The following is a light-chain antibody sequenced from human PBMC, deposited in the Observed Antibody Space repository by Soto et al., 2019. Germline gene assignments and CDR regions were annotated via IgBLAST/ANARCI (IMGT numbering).Light chain of an antibody. CDR3: QQRYNWLT. V-gene: IGKV3-11*01. CDR1: QTVSTY. J-gene: IGKJ4*01. Sequence: IVLTQSPATLSLSPGERATLSCRARQTVSTYLYWYQHKPGQAPRLLIYGVTNRATGIPARFSGSGSGTDFTLTSSSLVREDSAVYYCQQRYNWLTFGGGTKVEIK. CDR2: GVT.